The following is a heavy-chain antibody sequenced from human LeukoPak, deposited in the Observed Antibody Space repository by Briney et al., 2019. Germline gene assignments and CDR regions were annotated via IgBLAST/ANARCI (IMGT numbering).Heavy chain of an antibody. CDR3: AKGSQQWLTPDYFDY. V-gene: IGHV3-23*01. D-gene: IGHD6-19*01. J-gene: IGHJ4*02. CDR1: GFTFSSYG. CDR2: ISGSGGST. Sequence: GGSLRLSCAASGFTFSSYGMSWVRQAPGKGLEWVSAISGSGGSTYYADSVKGRFTISRDNSKNTLYLQMNSLRAEDTAVYYCAKGSQQWLTPDYFDYWGQGTLVTVSS.